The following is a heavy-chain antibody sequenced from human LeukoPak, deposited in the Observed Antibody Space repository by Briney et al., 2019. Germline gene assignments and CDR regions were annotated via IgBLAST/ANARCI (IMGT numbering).Heavy chain of an antibody. CDR2: INHSGST. V-gene: IGHV4-34*01. Sequence: PSETLSLTCTVYGGSFTYYHWSWIRQPPGKGLEWIGDINHSGSTNYNPALKSRVTISLETSKNQFSLELNSVTAADTAVYYCARRPYGFDIWGQGTMVTVSS. CDR3: ARRPYGFDI. CDR1: GGSFTYYH. J-gene: IGHJ3*02.